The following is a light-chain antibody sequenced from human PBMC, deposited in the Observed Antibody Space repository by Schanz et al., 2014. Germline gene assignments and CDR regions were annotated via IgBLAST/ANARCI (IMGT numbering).Light chain of an antibody. J-gene: IGLJ3*02. CDR3: SSYAGSINWV. CDR1: SSDVGGYNY. Sequence: QSALTQPASVSGSPGQSITISCTGTSSDVGGYNYVSWYKQHPGKAPKLIVYDVHDRPSGVSNRFSGSKSGNTASLTISGLQAEDEADYYCSSYAGSINWVFGGGTKLTVL. V-gene: IGLV2-14*01. CDR2: DVH.